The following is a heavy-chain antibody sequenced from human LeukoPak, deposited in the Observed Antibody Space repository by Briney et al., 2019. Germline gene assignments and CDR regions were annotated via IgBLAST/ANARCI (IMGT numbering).Heavy chain of an antibody. V-gene: IGHV3-7*03. CDR3: ARDVVSSGWDAFDI. D-gene: IGHD6-19*01. CDR2: IKQDGSEK. Sequence: PGGSLRLSCAASGFTFSSHWMSWVRQAPGKGLEWVANIKQDGSEKYYVDSVKGRFTISRDNAENSLYLQMNSLRAEDTAVYYCARDVVSSGWDAFDIWGQGTMVTVSS. CDR1: GFTFSSHW. J-gene: IGHJ3*02.